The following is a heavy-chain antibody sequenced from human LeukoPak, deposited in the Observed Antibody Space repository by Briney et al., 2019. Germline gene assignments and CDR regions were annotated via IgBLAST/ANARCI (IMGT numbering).Heavy chain of an antibody. CDR2: ISSSSSYI. V-gene: IGHV3-21*01. J-gene: IGHJ4*02. Sequence: GGSLRLSCAASGFTFSSYSMNWVRQAPGKGLEWVSSISSSSSYIYYADSVKGRFTISRDNAKNSLYLQMNSLRAEDTAVYYCACRDVNSGSSAGHWGQGTLVTVSS. CDR3: ACRDVNSGSSAGH. D-gene: IGHD1-26*01. CDR1: GFTFSSYS.